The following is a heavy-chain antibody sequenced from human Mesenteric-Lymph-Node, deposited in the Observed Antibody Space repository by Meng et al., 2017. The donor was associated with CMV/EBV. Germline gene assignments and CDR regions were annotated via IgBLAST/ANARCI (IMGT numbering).Heavy chain of an antibody. D-gene: IGHD2-2*02. J-gene: IGHJ6*02. CDR3: AKRSGFCTRASCYTDDNYYGMDV. Sequence: SLKISCAASGFTFDDYTMQWVRQAPGKGLEWVSYIDWNGGNIACADSVKGRFTVSRDNAKNSLYLQITSLRPEDTAVYYCAKRSGFCTRASCYTDDNYYGMDVWGQGTTVTVSS. V-gene: IGHV3-9*01. CDR1: GFTFDDYT. CDR2: IDWNGGNI.